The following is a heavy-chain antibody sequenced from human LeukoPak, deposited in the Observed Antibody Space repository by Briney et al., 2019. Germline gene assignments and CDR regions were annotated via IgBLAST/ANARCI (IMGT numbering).Heavy chain of an antibody. CDR1: GYTFTSYG. CDR2: SSAYNCNT. CDR3: ARLVSTLSPDMDV. Sequence: ASGKVSCKASGYTFTSYGIRWVRQAPGQGGEGMVSSSAYNCNTNYPPTLQGTVTMTTDTSTTTAYMELRTLRSDHTAVYYCARLVSTLSPDMDVWGKVTTVTVSS. D-gene: IGHD6-13*01. V-gene: IGHV1-18*01. J-gene: IGHJ6*03.